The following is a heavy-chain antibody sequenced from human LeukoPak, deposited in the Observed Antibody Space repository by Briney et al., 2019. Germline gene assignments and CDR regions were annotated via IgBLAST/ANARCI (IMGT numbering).Heavy chain of an antibody. CDR3: ARDYDVLTAYPPTQLFDP. J-gene: IGHJ5*02. D-gene: IGHD3-9*01. V-gene: IGHV4-4*07. Sequence: SETLSHTCADSGGSISSYYWSWIRQPAGKGLEWIGHIYTSGSTNYNPSLKSRVTMSVDTSKNQFSLKLNSVTAADTAVYYCARDYDVLTAYPPTQLFDPWGQGTLVTVSS. CDR2: IYTSGST. CDR1: GGSISSYY.